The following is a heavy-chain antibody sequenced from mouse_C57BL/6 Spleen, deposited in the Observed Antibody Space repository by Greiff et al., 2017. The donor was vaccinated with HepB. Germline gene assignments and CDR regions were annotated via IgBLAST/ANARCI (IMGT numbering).Heavy chain of an antibody. CDR2: IYPGSGST. Sequence: VQLQQSGAELVKPGASVKMSCKASGYTFTSYWITWVKQRPGQGLEWIGDIYPGSGSTNYNEKFKSKATLTVDTSSSTSYMQRSSLSSEDSAVYYCARFHYYGSSYNYYAMDYWGQGTSVTVSS. CDR3: ARFHYYGSSYNYYAMDY. CDR1: GYTFTSYW. D-gene: IGHD1-1*01. J-gene: IGHJ4*01. V-gene: IGHV1-55*01.